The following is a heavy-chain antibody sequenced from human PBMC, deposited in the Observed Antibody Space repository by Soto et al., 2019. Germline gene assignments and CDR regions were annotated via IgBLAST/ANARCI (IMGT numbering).Heavy chain of an antibody. V-gene: IGHV4-59*01. D-gene: IGHD1-1*01. CDR2: IYYSGST. J-gene: IGHJ4*02. CDR1: GGSISSYY. Sequence: SETLSLTCTVSGGSISSYYWSWIRQPPGKGLEWIGYIYYSGSTNYNPSLKSRVTISVDTSKSQFSLKLSSVTAADTAVYYCARVNVDWNDGIDYWGQGTLVTVSS. CDR3: ARVNVDWNDGIDY.